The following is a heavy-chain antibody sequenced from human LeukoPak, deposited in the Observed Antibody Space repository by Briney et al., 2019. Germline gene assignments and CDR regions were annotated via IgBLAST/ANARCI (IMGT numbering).Heavy chain of an antibody. CDR2: ISGSGGHT. CDR1: GFTFSSYA. CDR3: AKAQLTRIAVAGDPGVDH. Sequence: GGSLTLSCAVSGFTFSSYAMSWVRQAPGGGREWVSAISGSGGHTFYRDSVKGRFTISRDNSKNTLYLKMNSVRGEDPGIFFCAKAQLTRIAVAGDPGVDHWAQETRVSVLS. J-gene: IGHJ1*01. D-gene: IGHD6-19*01. V-gene: IGHV3-23*01.